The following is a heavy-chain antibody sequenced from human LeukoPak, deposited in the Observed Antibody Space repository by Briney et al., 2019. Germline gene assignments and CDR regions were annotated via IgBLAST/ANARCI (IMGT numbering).Heavy chain of an antibody. Sequence: GGTLRLSCAASGFTFSSYGMSWVRQAPGKGLEWVSAISGSGGSTYYADSVKGRFTISRDNSKNTLYLQMSSLRAEDTAVYYCAKVVFGYYYYMDVWGKGTTVTISS. D-gene: IGHD3-10*02. V-gene: IGHV3-23*01. J-gene: IGHJ6*03. CDR3: AKVVFGYYYYMDV. CDR1: GFTFSSYG. CDR2: ISGSGGST.